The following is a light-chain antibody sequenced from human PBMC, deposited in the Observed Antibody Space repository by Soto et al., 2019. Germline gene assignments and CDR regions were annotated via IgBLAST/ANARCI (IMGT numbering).Light chain of an antibody. J-gene: IGKJ5*01. V-gene: IGKV3-11*01. CDR3: QQRADWPIT. CDR2: DAS. CDR1: QSVSSY. Sequence: EIVLTQSPATLSLSPGERATLSCRASQSVSSYLVWYQQKPGQAPRLLISDASNRATGIPARFSGSGSGTDFTLTISSLEPEDFVVYYCQQRADWPITFGQGTRLEIK.